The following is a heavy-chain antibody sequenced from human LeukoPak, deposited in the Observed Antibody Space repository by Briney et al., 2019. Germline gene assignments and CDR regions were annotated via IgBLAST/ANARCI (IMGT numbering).Heavy chain of an antibody. CDR3: ARTPQHSYYYYNMDA. J-gene: IGHJ6*03. V-gene: IGHV1-69*05. Sequence: SVTVSFKASGGTFSTYAITWVRQAPGQGLEWMGGIIPIFGTANYAQKFQDRVTITTDASTSTVYMELTSLRSEDTAVYYCARTPQHSYYYYNMDAWGKGTTVTVAS. D-gene: IGHD5-18*01. CDR2: IIPIFGTA. CDR1: GGTFSTYA.